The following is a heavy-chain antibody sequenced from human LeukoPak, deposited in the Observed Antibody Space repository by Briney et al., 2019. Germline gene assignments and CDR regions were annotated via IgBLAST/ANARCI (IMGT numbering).Heavy chain of an antibody. J-gene: IGHJ4*02. CDR2: IHYRGST. CDR1: GGSISGYY. D-gene: IGHD4-23*01. Sequence: SETLSLTCTVSGGSISGYYWTWIRQPPGKGLEWIGFIHYRGSTNYNPSLKSRVTISLDTSRNQFSLKLSSVTAADTAVYYCARASHGSNSEFDYWGLGTLVTVSS. CDR3: ARASHGSNSEFDY. V-gene: IGHV4-59*01.